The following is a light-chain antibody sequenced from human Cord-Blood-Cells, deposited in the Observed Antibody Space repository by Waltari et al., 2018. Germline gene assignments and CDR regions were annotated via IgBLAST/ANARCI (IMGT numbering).Light chain of an antibody. CDR1: QSISSY. Sequence: DIQMTQSTYSLSASVVDRVTITCRASQSISSYLNWYQQKPGKAPKILIYAASSLQSGVPSRFSGSGSGTDFTLTISSLQPEDFATYYWQQSYSTPLTFGGGTKVEIK. CDR3: QQSYSTPLT. CDR2: AAS. J-gene: IGKJ4*01. V-gene: IGKV1-39*01.